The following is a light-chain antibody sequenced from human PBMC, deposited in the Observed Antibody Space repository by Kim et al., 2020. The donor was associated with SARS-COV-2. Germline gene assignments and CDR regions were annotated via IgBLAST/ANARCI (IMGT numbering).Light chain of an antibody. J-gene: IGKJ5*01. Sequence: SASIGDRVTITCRASQGITSALAWYQQKPDKSPKLLIYDASTLESGVPSRFSGSGSGTDFTLTISSLQPEDFATYYCQQFNNLITFGQGTRLEIK. CDR2: DAS. CDR1: QGITSA. V-gene: IGKV1D-13*01. CDR3: QQFNNLIT.